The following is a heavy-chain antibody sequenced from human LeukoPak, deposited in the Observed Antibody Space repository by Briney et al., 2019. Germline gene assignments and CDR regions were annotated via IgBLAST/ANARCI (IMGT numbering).Heavy chain of an antibody. D-gene: IGHD4-17*01. Sequence: PGGSLRLSCAASGFTFSSYAMHWVRQAPGKGLEWVAVISYDGSNKYYADSVKGRFAISRDNSKNTLYLQMNSLRAEDTAVYYCASEGSTVTAGDDAFDIWGQGTMVTVSS. CDR2: ISYDGSNK. CDR3: ASEGSTVTAGDDAFDI. V-gene: IGHV3-30*09. CDR1: GFTFSSYA. J-gene: IGHJ3*02.